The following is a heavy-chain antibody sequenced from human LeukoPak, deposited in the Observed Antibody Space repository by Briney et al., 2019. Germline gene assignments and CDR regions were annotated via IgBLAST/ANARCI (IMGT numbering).Heavy chain of an antibody. CDR3: AKSDDSDY. CDR2: ISGSGSST. V-gene: IGHV3-23*01. D-gene: IGHD2-21*01. J-gene: IGHJ4*02. Sequence: GGSLRLSCAASGFTFLNYVMTWVRQAPGKGLEWVSGISGSGSSTYYADSVKGRFTISRDNSKNTLYLQMNSLRAEDTAVYYCAKSDDSDYWGQGTLVTVSS. CDR1: GFTFLNYV.